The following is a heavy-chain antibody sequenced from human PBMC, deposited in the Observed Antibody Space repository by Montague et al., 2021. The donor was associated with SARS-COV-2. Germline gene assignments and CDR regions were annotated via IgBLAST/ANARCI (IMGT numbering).Heavy chain of an antibody. Sequence: SETLSLTCTVSGASNTSSNWWNWVRQPPGKGLEWIGQIYHSGSTNYNPSLKSRLTLSLDKSKNQFSLNLSSVTAADTAVYYCARQIQQVVLSPAKLTNWFDPWGLGTLVTVAS. CDR2: IYHSGST. D-gene: IGHD2-15*01. V-gene: IGHV4-4*02. J-gene: IGHJ5*02. CDR3: ARQIQQVVLSPAKLTNWFDP. CDR1: GASNTSSNW.